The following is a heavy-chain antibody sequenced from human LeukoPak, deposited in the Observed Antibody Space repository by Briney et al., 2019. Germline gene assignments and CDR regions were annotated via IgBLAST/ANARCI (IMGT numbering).Heavy chain of an antibody. CDR1: GFSFNSYS. CDR2: ISSTGSHI. J-gene: IGHJ4*02. D-gene: IGHD2-8*01. V-gene: IGHV3-21*01. CDR3: ARDRLMGNFGSLLF. Sequence: GGSLRLSCAASGFSFNSYSMNWVRQAQGRGLEWVSSISSTGSHIDCADSVKGRFAISRDNAKNSLYLQMDSLRVEDTAVYYCARDRLMGNFGSLLFWGQGTLVTVSS.